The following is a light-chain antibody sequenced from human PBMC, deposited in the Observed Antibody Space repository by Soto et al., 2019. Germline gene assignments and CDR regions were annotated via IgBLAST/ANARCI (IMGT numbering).Light chain of an antibody. CDR1: SSDVGGYNY. CDR3: SSYPSSSTHVI. Sequence: QSALTQPASVSGSPGHSITISCTGTSSDVGGYNYVSWYQQHPGKAPKLMISEVSHRPSGVSNRFSGSKSGNTASLTISGLHDEAEADYYYSSYPSSSTHVIFGGGTQVTVL. CDR2: EVS. J-gene: IGLJ2*01. V-gene: IGLV2-14*01.